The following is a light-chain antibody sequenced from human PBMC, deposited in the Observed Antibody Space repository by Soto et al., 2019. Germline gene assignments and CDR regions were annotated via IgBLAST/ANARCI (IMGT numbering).Light chain of an antibody. CDR2: DAS. CDR3: QQYDNLPGT. CDR1: QDISNY. J-gene: IGKJ5*01. V-gene: IGKV1-33*01. Sequence: DIQMIQSQSSLSASVGDRVTITCQASQDISNYLNWYQQKPGKAPKLLIYDASNLETGVPSRFSGSGSGTDFTFTISSLQPEDIATYYCQQYDNLPGTFGQGTRLEIK.